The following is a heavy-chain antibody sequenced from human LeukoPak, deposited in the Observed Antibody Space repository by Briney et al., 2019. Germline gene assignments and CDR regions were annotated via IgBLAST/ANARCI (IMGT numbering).Heavy chain of an antibody. Sequence: GGSLRLSCGDSGNTISRYGMNWVRQAPGKGLEWISYISVTSSPVYYADSVKGRFTISRDNSKNTLYLQMDNLRAEDTAVYFCASVSLPSHTGSYYIRNYWGQGTLVTVFS. J-gene: IGHJ4*02. V-gene: IGHV3-48*01. CDR2: ISVTSSPV. D-gene: IGHD3-10*01. CDR1: GNTISRYG. CDR3: ASVSLPSHTGSYYIRNY.